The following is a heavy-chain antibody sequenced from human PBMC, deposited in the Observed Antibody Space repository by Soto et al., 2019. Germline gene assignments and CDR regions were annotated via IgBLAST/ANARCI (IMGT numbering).Heavy chain of an antibody. CDR3: ARCGNWNYASDS. Sequence: QVQLVQSGAEVKKPGASVKVSCKASGYTFTTSGITWVRQAPGQGLEWMGWISANNGNTNYAQNGQGRSTMTTDTSTGTAYMGLRGLRTYDTAVYYCARCGNWNYASDSWGQGTLVTVS. V-gene: IGHV1-18*01. CDR1: GYTFTTSG. J-gene: IGHJ4*02. CDR2: ISANNGNT. D-gene: IGHD1-7*01.